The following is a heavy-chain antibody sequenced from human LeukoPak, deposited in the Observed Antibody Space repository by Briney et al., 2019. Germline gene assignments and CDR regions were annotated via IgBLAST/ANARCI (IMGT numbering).Heavy chain of an antibody. CDR2: ISSSGSTI. Sequence: GSLRLSCAASGFTFSSYEMNWVRQAPGKGLEWVSYISSSGSTIYYADSVKGRFTISRDNAKNSLYLQMNGLRAEDTAVYYCARATYGDFDYWGQGTLVTVSS. V-gene: IGHV3-48*03. J-gene: IGHJ4*02. D-gene: IGHD4/OR15-4a*01. CDR3: ARATYGDFDY. CDR1: GFTFSSYE.